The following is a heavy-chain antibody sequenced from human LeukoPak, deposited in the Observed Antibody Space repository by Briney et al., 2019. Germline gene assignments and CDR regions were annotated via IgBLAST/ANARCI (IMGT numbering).Heavy chain of an antibody. CDR3: ARHIFSDGSPFDS. CDR2: ISDTGST. D-gene: IGHD3-3*02. Sequence: SETLSLTSAVSGDSITNNHWSWIRQPPGKGLEWIGHISDTGSTNYNPSLKSRLTISVDTSKNHFSLTLTSVTAADTALYYCARHIFSDGSPFDSWGQGTLVTVSS. J-gene: IGHJ4*02. V-gene: IGHV4-59*08. CDR1: GDSITNNH.